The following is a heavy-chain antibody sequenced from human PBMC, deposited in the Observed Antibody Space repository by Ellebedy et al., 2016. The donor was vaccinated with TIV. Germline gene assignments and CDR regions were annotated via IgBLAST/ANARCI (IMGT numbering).Heavy chain of an antibody. CDR2: IYPGDSDT. Sequence: PGGSLRLSCKGSGYSFTSYWIGWVRQMPGKGLEWMGIIYPGDSDTRYTPSFQGQVTISADKSISTAYLQWSSLKASDTAIYYCARERWMATITGGQDAFDIWGQGTMVTVSS. V-gene: IGHV5-51*01. D-gene: IGHD5-24*01. J-gene: IGHJ3*02. CDR1: GYSFTSYW. CDR3: ARERWMATITGGQDAFDI.